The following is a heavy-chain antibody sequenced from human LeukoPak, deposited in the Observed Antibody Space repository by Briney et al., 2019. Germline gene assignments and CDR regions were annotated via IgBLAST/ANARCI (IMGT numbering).Heavy chain of an antibody. Sequence: GASVKVSCKASGGTFRSYAISWVRQAPGQGLEWMGRIIPIFGIANYAQKFHGRVTITADKSTSTAYMELSSLRSKDTAVYYCARDLQISDYDFWSGLYGMDVWGQGTTVTVSS. CDR3: ARDLQISDYDFWSGLYGMDV. V-gene: IGHV1-69*04. CDR2: IIPIFGIA. D-gene: IGHD3-3*01. CDR1: GGTFRSYA. J-gene: IGHJ6*02.